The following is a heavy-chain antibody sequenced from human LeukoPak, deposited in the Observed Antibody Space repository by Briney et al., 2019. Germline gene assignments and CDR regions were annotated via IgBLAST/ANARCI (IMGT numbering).Heavy chain of an antibody. J-gene: IGHJ4*02. Sequence: SETLSLTCTVSGGSISSSSYYWGWIRQPPGKGLEWIGSIYYSGSTYYNPSFKSRVTISVDTSKNQFSLKLSSVTAADTAVYYCARNRRHRTTKRGFDYWGQGTLVTVSS. CDR1: GGSISSSSYY. CDR2: IYYSGST. V-gene: IGHV4-39*01. D-gene: IGHD1-14*01. CDR3: ARNRRHRTTKRGFDY.